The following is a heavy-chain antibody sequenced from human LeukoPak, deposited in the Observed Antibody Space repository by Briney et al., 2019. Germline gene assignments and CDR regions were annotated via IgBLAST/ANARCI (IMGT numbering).Heavy chain of an antibody. CDR1: GGSISSGGYY. J-gene: IGHJ4*02. V-gene: IGHV4-31*03. Sequence: SQTLSLTCTVSGGSISSGGYYWSWIRQHPGKGLEWIGYIYYSGSTYYNPSLKSRVTISVDTSKNQFSLKLSSVTAADTAVYYCARVGPGRHYYDSSGYYYDFDYWGQGTLVTVSS. CDR3: ARVGPGRHYYDSSGYYYDFDY. D-gene: IGHD3-22*01. CDR2: IYYSGST.